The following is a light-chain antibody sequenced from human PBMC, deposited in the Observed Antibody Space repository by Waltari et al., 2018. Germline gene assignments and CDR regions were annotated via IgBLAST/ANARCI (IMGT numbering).Light chain of an antibody. CDR3: QQDNSYPYS. CDR1: QDISSY. J-gene: IGKJ2*03. V-gene: IGKV1-17*01. CDR2: YAN. Sequence: DIQMSQSPSSLSASVGDRVTITCRASQDISSYLNWYQQKPGKAPKLLIYYANSLASGVPSRFSGSGSGTEFTLTISSLQPEDFATYYCQQDNSYPYSFGQGTKVEIK.